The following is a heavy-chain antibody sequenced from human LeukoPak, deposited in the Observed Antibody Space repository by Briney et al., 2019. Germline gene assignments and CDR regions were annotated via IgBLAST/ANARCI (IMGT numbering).Heavy chain of an antibody. CDR3: ARHNDYYVVGGMDV. CDR1: SASITSYY. V-gene: IGHV4-59*08. D-gene: IGHD3-10*02. Sequence: SETLSLTCTVSSASITSYYWSWIRQPPGKGLEWIGQIYYSGSTNYNPSLKSRVTISIDTSKNQVSLKLSSVTAADTAVYYCARHNDYYVVGGMDVWGQGTTVTVSS. J-gene: IGHJ6*02. CDR2: IYYSGST.